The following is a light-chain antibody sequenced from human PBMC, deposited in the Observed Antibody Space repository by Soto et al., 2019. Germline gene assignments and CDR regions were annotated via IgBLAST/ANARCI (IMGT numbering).Light chain of an antibody. CDR2: EVS. V-gene: IGLV2-14*01. CDR1: SSDVGGYNY. Sequence: QSALTQPASVSGSPGQSITISCTGTSSDVGGYNYVSWYQQHPGKAPRLMIYEVSNRPSGISDRFSGSKSGNTASLTISGLQAEDEADFYCSSYAGDTPYIFGTGTKLTVL. CDR3: SSYAGDTPYI. J-gene: IGLJ1*01.